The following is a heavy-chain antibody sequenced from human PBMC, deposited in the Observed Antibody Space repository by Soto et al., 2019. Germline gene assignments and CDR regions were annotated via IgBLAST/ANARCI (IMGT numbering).Heavy chain of an antibody. Sequence: GESLKISCKGSGYSFTSYWIGWVRQMPGKGLEWMGIIYPGDSDTRYSPSFQGQVTISADKSISTAYLQWSSLKASDTAMYYCARRGYCSGGSCYEDHYGMDVWGQGTTVTVSS. CDR3: ARRGYCSGGSCYEDHYGMDV. J-gene: IGHJ6*02. CDR1: GYSFTSYW. V-gene: IGHV5-51*01. CDR2: IYPGDSDT. D-gene: IGHD2-15*01.